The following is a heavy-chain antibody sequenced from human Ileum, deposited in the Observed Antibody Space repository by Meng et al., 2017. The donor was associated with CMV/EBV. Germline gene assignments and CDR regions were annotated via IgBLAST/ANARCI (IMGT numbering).Heavy chain of an antibody. Sequence: QVQVQESGPGLVKPSQTLSLSCTVSGASISSGDYYWSWIRQPPGKGLEWIGYIFFSGNTYYNPSINNRVIISIDTPRNQFSLKVDSVTAADTAVYYCARFRIAALGNLFDPWGHGTLVTVSS. CDR1: GASISSGDYY. J-gene: IGHJ5*02. CDR2: IFFSGNT. V-gene: IGHV4-30-4*08. D-gene: IGHD6-13*01. CDR3: ARFRIAALGNLFDP.